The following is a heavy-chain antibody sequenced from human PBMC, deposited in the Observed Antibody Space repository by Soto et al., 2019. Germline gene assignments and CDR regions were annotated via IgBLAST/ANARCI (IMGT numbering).Heavy chain of an antibody. CDR2: IDGTSSYA. J-gene: IGHJ1*01. D-gene: IGHD3-10*01. CDR1: GFTFSRYG. CDR3: ARDHFNYGRNSVPQL. Sequence: GESLRLSCIGSGFTFSRYGLSWVRQTPGKGPGWVSGIDGTSSYALYADSVKGRFTISRDDSKNTLYLEMRSLRVEVTAIYYCARDHFNYGRNSVPQLWGQGSLVIVSS. V-gene: IGHV3-23*01.